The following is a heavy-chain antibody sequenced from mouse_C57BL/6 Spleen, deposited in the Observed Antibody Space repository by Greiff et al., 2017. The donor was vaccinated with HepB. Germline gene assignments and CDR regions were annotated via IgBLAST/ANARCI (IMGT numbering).Heavy chain of an antibody. Sequence: VQLQQPGAELVMPGASVKLSCKASGYTFTSYWMHWVKQRPGQGLEWIGEIAPSASYTNYNQKFKGKSTLTVDKSSSTAYMQLSSLTSEDSAVYYCASYGSSPWYFDVWGTGTTVTVSS. J-gene: IGHJ1*03. V-gene: IGHV1-69*01. CDR2: IAPSASYT. D-gene: IGHD1-1*01. CDR3: ASYGSSPWYFDV. CDR1: GYTFTSYW.